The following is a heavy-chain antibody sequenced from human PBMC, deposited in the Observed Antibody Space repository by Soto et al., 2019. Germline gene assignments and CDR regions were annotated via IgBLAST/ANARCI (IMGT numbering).Heavy chain of an antibody. CDR2: IYYSGST. Sequence: TSETLSLTCTVSGGSVSSGSYYWSWIRQPPGKGLEWIGYIYYSGSTNYNPSLKSRVTISVDTSKNQFSLKLSSVTAADTAVYYCARDYCSGGSCNHGYYYGMDVWGQGTTVTVYS. D-gene: IGHD2-15*01. V-gene: IGHV4-61*01. J-gene: IGHJ6*02. CDR3: ARDYCSGGSCNHGYYYGMDV. CDR1: GGSVSSGSYY.